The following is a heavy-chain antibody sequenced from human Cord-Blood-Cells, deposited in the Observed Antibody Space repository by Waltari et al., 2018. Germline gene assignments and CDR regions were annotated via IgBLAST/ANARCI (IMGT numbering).Heavy chain of an antibody. CDR1: GGSISSSSYY. V-gene: IGHV4-39*01. CDR3: ATMLYYDILTGYFDY. CDR2: IYYSGST. Sequence: QLQLQESGPGLVKPSETLSLTCTVSGGSISSSSYYWGWIRQPPGKGLEWIGCIYYSGSTYYNPSLKSRVTISVDTSKNQFSLKLSSVTAADTAVYYCATMLYYDILTGYFDYWGQGTLVTVSS. J-gene: IGHJ4*02. D-gene: IGHD3-9*01.